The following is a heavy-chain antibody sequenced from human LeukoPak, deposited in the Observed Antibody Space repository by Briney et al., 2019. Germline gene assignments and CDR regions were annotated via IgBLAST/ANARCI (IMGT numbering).Heavy chain of an antibody. Sequence: PSETLSLTCAVYGGPFSGYYWSWIRQAPGKGLEWVSVIYSGGSTFYADSVKGRFSISRDNSKNTVYLQMNSLRAEDTAVYYCARMLGYDSSGYYRGFFDYWGQGTLVTVSS. CDR2: IYSGGST. CDR1: GGPFSGYY. V-gene: IGHV3-66*01. J-gene: IGHJ4*02. CDR3: ARMLGYDSSGYYRGFFDY. D-gene: IGHD3-22*01.